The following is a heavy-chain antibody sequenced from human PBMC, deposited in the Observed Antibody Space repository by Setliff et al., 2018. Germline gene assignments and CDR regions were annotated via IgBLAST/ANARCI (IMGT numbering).Heavy chain of an antibody. V-gene: IGHV1-2*02. CDR2: INPYSDVT. J-gene: IGHJ4*02. CDR3: ARGDSAAYPDY. CDR1: GYTFTGYY. D-gene: IGHD2-2*01. Sequence: ASVKVSCKASGYTFTGYYLHWVRQAPGQGLEWMGWINPYSDVTNYAQKFQGRVTMTRDTSISTAYMELSRLRPDDTAVYYCARGDSAAYPDYWGQGTLVTVSS.